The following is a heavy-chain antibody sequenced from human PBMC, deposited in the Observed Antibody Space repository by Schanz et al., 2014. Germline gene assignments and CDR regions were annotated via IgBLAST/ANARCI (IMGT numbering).Heavy chain of an antibody. CDR1: GFTFSDHF. J-gene: IGHJ4*02. CDR3: AKDTGYCHGGACYCFEY. CDR2: ISYDGNNE. Sequence: VKLVESGGGLVQPGGSLRLSCAASGFTFSDHFMDWVRQAPGKGLEWVAVISYDGNNEDYADSVKGRFSISRDNSQNTLYLQMDSLRPEDTAVYFCAKDTGYCHGGACYCFEYWGLGILVTVSS. D-gene: IGHD2-8*02. V-gene: IGHV3-30*18.